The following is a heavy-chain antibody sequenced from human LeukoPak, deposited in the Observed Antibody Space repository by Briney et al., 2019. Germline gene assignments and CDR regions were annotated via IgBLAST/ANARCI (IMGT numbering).Heavy chain of an antibody. Sequence: ASVKVSCKASGYTFTGYYMHWVRQAPGQGLEWMGWINPNSGGTNYAQKFQGRGTMTRETSLSTAYMELSRLRSAGTAAYYCGRGLLSIWGSYHFDYWGQGTLVTVSS. CDR3: GRGLLSIWGSYHFDY. CDR1: GYTFTGYY. D-gene: IGHD1-26*01. CDR2: INPNSGGT. J-gene: IGHJ4*02. V-gene: IGHV1-2*02.